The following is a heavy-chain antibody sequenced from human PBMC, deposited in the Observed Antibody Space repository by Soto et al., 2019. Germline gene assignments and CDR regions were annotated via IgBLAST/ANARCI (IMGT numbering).Heavy chain of an antibody. J-gene: IGHJ4*02. CDR3: ARALGDYEFDS. V-gene: IGHV3-53*01. D-gene: IGHD4-17*01. CDR2: IYPSGGT. CDR1: GFTVSTNY. Sequence: EVQLVESGGGLIQPGGSLRLSCAASGFTVSTNYMSWVRQAPGKGLEWVSVIYPSGGTYYADSVKGRFTLSRDNSKDTLYLQMNSLRAEDTAVYYCARALGDYEFDSWGQGTLVTVSS.